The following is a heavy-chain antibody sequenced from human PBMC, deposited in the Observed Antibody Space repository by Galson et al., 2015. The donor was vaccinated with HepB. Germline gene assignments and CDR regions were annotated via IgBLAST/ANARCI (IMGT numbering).Heavy chain of an antibody. CDR3: ATSSSSSWHDDAFDI. CDR1: GYTLTELS. V-gene: IGHV1-24*01. CDR2: FDPEDGET. Sequence: SVKVSCKVSGYTLTELSMHWVRLAPGKGLEWMGGFDPEDGETIYAQKFQGRVTMTEDTSTDTAYMELSSLRSEDTAVYYCATSSSSSWHDDAFDIWGQGTMVTVSS. J-gene: IGHJ3*02. D-gene: IGHD6-13*01.